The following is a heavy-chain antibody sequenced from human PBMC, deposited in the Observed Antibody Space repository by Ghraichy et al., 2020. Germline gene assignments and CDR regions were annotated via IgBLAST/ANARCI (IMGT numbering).Heavy chain of an antibody. CDR2: ISGSGGST. Sequence: GGSLRLSCAASGFTFSSYAMSWVRQAPGKGLEWVSAISGSGGSTYYADSVKGRFTISRDNSKNTLYLQMNSLRAEDTAVYYCARKWGITIFGVVRYWGQGTLVTVSS. CDR1: GFTFSSYA. V-gene: IGHV3-23*01. J-gene: IGHJ4*02. D-gene: IGHD3-3*01. CDR3: ARKWGITIFGVVRY.